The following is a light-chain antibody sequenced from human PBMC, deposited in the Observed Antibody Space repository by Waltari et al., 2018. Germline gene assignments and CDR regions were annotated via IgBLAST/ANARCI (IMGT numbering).Light chain of an antibody. CDR2: WAS. CDR3: QQYFITPFT. V-gene: IGKV4-1*01. J-gene: IGKJ3*01. Sequence: DIVMSQSPDSLAVSLGERATINCRSSQSIMYSSNNKNFLAWYKQKPGQSPKLLIYWASPRQSGVPDRFTGSWSGTDFTLTITSVQPEDVAIYYCQQYFITPFTFGPGTKVEIK. CDR1: QSIMYSSNNKNF.